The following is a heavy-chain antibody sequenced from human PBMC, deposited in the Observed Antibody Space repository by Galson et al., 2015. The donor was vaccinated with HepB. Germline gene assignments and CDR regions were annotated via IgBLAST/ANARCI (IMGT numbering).Heavy chain of an antibody. CDR2: IYWDDDE. Sequence: PALVKPTQTLTLTCTFSGFSLISSGVAVGWIRQPPGKALEWLALIYWDDDEFYSPSLRSRLTITKDTSKNQVVLTLTNTDPDDTATYYCAHSRRALTFRYFDYWGQGTLVTVSS. J-gene: IGHJ4*02. CDR3: AHSRRALTFRYFDY. V-gene: IGHV2-5*02. CDR1: GFSLISSGVA. D-gene: IGHD4/OR15-4a*01.